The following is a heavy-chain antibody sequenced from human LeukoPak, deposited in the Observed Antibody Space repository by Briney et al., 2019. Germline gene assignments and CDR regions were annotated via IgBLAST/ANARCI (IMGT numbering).Heavy chain of an antibody. Sequence: PSGTLSLTCAVSGGSISSSNWWSWVRQPPGKGLEWIGEINHSGSTNYNPSLKSRVTISVDTSKNQFSLKLSSVTAADTAVYYCARPSGSYYYYYGMDVWGQGTTVTVSS. J-gene: IGHJ6*02. CDR1: GGSISSSNW. CDR2: INHSGST. D-gene: IGHD1-26*01. CDR3: ARPSGSYYYYYGMDV. V-gene: IGHV4-4*02.